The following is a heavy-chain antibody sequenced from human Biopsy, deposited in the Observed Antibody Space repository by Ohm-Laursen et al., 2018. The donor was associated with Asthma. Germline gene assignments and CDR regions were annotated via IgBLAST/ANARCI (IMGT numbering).Heavy chain of an antibody. CDR1: GHTFNSAG. J-gene: IGHJ6*02. Sequence: SVKVSCKTSGHTFNSAGITWVRQAPGQGLEWMGWISVYNGNTKVAQKLQDRVTMITDTSTSTAHMELRSLRSDDTAVYFCARAVDYSHYYGIDVWGQGTTVTVS. CDR3: ARAVDYSHYYGIDV. CDR2: ISVYNGNT. D-gene: IGHD3-10*01. V-gene: IGHV1-18*01.